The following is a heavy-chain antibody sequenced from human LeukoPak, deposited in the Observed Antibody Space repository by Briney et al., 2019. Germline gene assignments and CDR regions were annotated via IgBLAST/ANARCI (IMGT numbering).Heavy chain of an antibody. Sequence: PGGSLRLSCAASGFTFSKYWMLWVRQAPRKGLESVSRINTDGTVTTYADSVKGRFTVSRDNADNTMFLQMNRVRDEDTAVYYCATKQWMAPPPDSWGQGTPVTVSS. J-gene: IGHJ4*02. CDR2: INTDGTVT. CDR1: GFTFSKYW. CDR3: ATKQWMAPPPDS. V-gene: IGHV3-74*01. D-gene: IGHD6-19*01.